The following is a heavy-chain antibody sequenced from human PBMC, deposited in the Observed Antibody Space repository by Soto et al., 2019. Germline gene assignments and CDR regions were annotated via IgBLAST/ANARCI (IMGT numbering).Heavy chain of an antibody. V-gene: IGHV1-69*01. CDR1: GGTFSSYA. D-gene: IGHD2-2*02. CDR3: ARDGRFGYCSSTRCYTTVVGDYYYGMDV. Sequence: QVQLVQSGAEVKKPGSSVKVSCKASGGTFSSYAISWVRQAPGQGLEWMGGIIPIFGTANYAQKFQGRVTITADESTSTADLELSSLRSEDTDVYYCARDGRFGYCSSTRCYTTVVGDYYYGMDVWGQGTTVTVS. J-gene: IGHJ6*02. CDR2: IIPIFGTA.